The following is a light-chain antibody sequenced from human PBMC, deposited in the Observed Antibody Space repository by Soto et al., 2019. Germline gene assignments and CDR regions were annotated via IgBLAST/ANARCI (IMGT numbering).Light chain of an antibody. J-gene: IGKJ1*01. CDR3: QQYGSSGT. Sequence: EIVVTQSPATLSMSPGERAALSCRARQSLSSSLAWYQQRPGQAPRLLIYGTSTRATGVPDRFSGSGSGTDFTLTISRLEPEDFAVYYCQQYGSSGTFGQGTKV. CDR2: GTS. V-gene: IGKV3-20*01. CDR1: QSLSSS.